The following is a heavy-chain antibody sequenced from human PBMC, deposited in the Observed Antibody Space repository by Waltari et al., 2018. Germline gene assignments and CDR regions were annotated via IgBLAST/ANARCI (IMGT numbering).Heavy chain of an antibody. Sequence: QVQLQQWGAGLLKPSETLSLTCTVYGGSLSGYYWRWLRQPPGKGLEWIGEINHGGSTNYSPSLKSRVIILVDMSKNQFSLKLSSVTAADTAVYYCARRLAAMTTPIDYWGQGTLVTVSS. CDR2: INHGGST. CDR3: ARRLAAMTTPIDY. CDR1: GGSLSGYY. D-gene: IGHD2-15*01. V-gene: IGHV4-34*01. J-gene: IGHJ4*02.